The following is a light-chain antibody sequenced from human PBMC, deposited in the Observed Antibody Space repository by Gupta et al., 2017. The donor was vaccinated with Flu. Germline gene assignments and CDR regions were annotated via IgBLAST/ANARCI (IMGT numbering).Light chain of an antibody. CDR3: AAWDDSLNGHYV. V-gene: IGLV1-44*01. J-gene: IGLJ1*01. Sequence: QSVLAQPPSASRTPGQRVTISCSGSSSNIGSNAVNWYQHIPGTAPKLLIYGNNQRPSGVPDRFSGSKSGTSASLAISGLQSEDEADYYCAAWDDSLNGHYVFGTGTKVTAL. CDR2: GNN. CDR1: SSNIGSNA.